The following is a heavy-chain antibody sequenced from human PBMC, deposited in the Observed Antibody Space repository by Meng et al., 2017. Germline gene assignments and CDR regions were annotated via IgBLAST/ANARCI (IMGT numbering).Heavy chain of an antibody. CDR1: GFTFSSYA. Sequence: GESLKISCAASGFTFSSYAMSWVRQAPGKGLEWVSSISSSSSYIYYADSVKGRFTISRDNAKNSLYLQMNSLRAEDTAVYYCARDHIVVVTANPHPRYYYGMDVWGQGTTVTVSS. CDR2: ISSSSSYI. V-gene: IGHV3-21*01. CDR3: ARDHIVVVTANPHPRYYYGMDV. J-gene: IGHJ6*02. D-gene: IGHD2-21*02.